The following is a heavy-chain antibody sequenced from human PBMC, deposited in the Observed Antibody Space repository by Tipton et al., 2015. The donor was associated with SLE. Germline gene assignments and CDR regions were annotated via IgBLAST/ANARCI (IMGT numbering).Heavy chain of an antibody. J-gene: IGHJ6*02. CDR1: GFTFGDYA. CDR3: ARDRGYYAMDV. V-gene: IGHV3-53*01. Sequence: SLRLSCTASGFTFGDYAMSWVRQAPGKGLEWVSVIYSGGSTYYADSVKGRFTISRDNSKNTLYLQMNSLRSDDTAVYYCARDRGYYAMDVWGQGTTVTVSS. D-gene: IGHD3-10*01. CDR2: IYSGGST.